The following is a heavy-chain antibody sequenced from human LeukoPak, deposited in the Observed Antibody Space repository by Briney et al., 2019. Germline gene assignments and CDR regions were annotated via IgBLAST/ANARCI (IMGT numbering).Heavy chain of an antibody. CDR1: GFTISSYN. CDR3: ARGASRADY. Sequence: GGSLRLSCAASGFTISSYNMHWVRQAPGKRPEWVSSISSSSSYIYYADSVKGRFTISRDNAKNSLYLQMNSLRAEDTALYYCARGASRADYWGQGTLVTVSS. J-gene: IGHJ4*02. CDR2: ISSSSSYI. V-gene: IGHV3-21*01.